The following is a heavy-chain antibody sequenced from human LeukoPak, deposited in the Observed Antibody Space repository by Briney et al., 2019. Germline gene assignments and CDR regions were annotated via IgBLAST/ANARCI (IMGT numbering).Heavy chain of an antibody. CDR1: GFTFSSYD. J-gene: IGHJ4*02. V-gene: IGHV3-23*01. CDR2: ISDIGGST. Sequence: PGGSLRLSCAASGFTFSSYDVSWVRQAPGKGLEWVSTISDIGGSTSYADSVKGRFTISRDNARNSLYLQMNSLRDEDTAVYYCARDYDYGFDYWGQGRLVTVSS. D-gene: IGHD4-17*01. CDR3: ARDYDYGFDY.